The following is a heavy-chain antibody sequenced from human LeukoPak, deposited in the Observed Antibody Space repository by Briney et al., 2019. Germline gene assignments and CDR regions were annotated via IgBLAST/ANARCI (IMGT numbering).Heavy chain of an antibody. V-gene: IGHV4-59*08. CDR2: IYYSGST. CDR1: GGSISSYY. D-gene: IGHD1-26*01. CDR3: ATQARIVGATGYFDY. Sequence: SETLSLTCTVSGGSISSYYWSWIRQPPGKGLEWIGYIYYSGSTNYNPSLRSRVTISVDTSKNQFSLKLSSVTAADTAVYYCATQARIVGATGYFDYWGQGTLVTVSS. J-gene: IGHJ4*02.